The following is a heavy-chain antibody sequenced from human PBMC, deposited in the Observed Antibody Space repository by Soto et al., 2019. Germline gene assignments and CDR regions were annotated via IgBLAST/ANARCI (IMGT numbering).Heavy chain of an antibody. CDR3: ARDKKAYYYYYGMDV. J-gene: IGHJ6*02. CDR2: IYYSVST. V-gene: IGHV4-31*03. CDR1: GGSISSGGYY. Sequence: SETLSLTCTVSGGSISSGGYYCSWILHHPGKGLEWIGYIYYSVSTYYNPSLKSRVTISVDTSKNQFSLKMSSVTAADTAVYYCARDKKAYYYYYGMDVWGQGTKVTVSS.